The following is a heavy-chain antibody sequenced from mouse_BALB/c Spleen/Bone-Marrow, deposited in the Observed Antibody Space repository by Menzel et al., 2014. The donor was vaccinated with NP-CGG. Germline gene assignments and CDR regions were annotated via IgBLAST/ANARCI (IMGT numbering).Heavy chain of an antibody. Sequence: EESGGRLVTPGTPLTLTCTVSGFSLSSFGVSWVRQAPGKGLEWIAYIHPGFSVTDYANSLKGRFTISSDNAQNTVFLQMTSLTASDMATYFCARVVYAGYAGYGYADDGMDLWGPGTLVTVSS. V-gene: IGHV5-17*02. J-gene: IGHJ1*01. D-gene: IGHD2-2*01. CDR2: IHPGFSVT. CDR3: ARVVYAGYAGYGYADDGMDL. CDR1: GFSLSSFG.